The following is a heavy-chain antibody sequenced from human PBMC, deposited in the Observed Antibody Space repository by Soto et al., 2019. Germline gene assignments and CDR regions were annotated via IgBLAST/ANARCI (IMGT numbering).Heavy chain of an antibody. CDR1: GFTFTCNS. J-gene: IGHJ3*02. D-gene: IGHD1-26*01. CDR3: ARYSGDYQDAFDI. CDR2: ISGGSGKT. Sequence: ASVKVSCKASGFTFTCNSMQWVRQAPGQRLEWMGWISGGSGKTKYSQKFQGRVTIARDTSASTAYMEVSSLRSEDTAVYYCARYSGDYQDAFDIWGQGTMVTVSS. V-gene: IGHV1-3*01.